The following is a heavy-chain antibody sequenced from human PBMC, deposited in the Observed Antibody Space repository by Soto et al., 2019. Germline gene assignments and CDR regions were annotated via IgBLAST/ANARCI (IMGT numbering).Heavy chain of an antibody. CDR3: SSAWRGGGDYFDY. J-gene: IGHJ4*02. Sequence: QVQLVQSGAEVKKPGASVKVSCKASGYTFNVNYIHWVRQAPGQGLEWMGWISPNGGGTKFTKKLHVRVSVTTDRSVTTVYMEISRLTSDDAAVDYCSSAWRGGGDYFDYWGQGTLVTVSS. V-gene: IGHV1-2*02. CDR2: ISPNGGGT. D-gene: IGHD3-10*01. CDR1: GYTFNVNY.